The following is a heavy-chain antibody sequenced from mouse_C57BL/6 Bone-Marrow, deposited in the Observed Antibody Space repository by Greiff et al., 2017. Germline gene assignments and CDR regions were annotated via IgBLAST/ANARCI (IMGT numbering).Heavy chain of an antibody. CDR2: IWGGGSI. V-gene: IGHV2-9*01. J-gene: IGHJ1*03. CDR3: AKHGYYGSSSWYFDV. CDR1: GFSLTSYG. Sequence: VKLMESGPGLVAPSQSLSITCTVSGFSLTSYGVDWVRQPPGKGLEWLGVIWGGGSINSNSALMTRLSISKDNSKSQVFIKMNSLQTDDTAMYYGAKHGYYGSSSWYFDVWGTGTTVTVPS. D-gene: IGHD1-1*01.